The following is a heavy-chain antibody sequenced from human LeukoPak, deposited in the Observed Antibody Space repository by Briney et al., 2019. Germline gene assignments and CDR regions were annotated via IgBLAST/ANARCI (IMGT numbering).Heavy chain of an antibody. D-gene: IGHD1-26*01. CDR1: GFTFSSYA. CDR2: ISYDGSNK. J-gene: IGHJ4*02. CDR3: ARVPKWELPFDY. V-gene: IGHV3-30-3*01. Sequence: GRSLTLSCAASGFTFSSYAMHWVRQAPGKGLEWVAVISYDGSNKYYADSVKGRFTISRDNSKNTLYLQMNSLRAEDTAVYYCARVPKWELPFDYWGRGTLVTVSS.